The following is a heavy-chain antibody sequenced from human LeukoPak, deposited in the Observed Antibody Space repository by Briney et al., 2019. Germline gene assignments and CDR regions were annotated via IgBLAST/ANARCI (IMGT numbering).Heavy chain of an antibody. J-gene: IGHJ4*02. V-gene: IGHV1-2*04. CDR2: INPNSGGT. D-gene: IGHD5-12*01. CDR1: GYTFTGYY. Sequence: ASVKVSCKASGYTFTGYYMHWVRQAPGQGLEWMGWINPNSGGTNYAQKFQGWVTMTRDTSISTAYMELSRLRSDDTAVYYCARGVSGYDKYYFDYWGQGTLVTVSS. CDR3: ARGVSGYDKYYFDY.